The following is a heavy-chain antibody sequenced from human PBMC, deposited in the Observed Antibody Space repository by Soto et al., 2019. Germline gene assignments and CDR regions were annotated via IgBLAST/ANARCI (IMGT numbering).Heavy chain of an antibody. CDR2: ISSTTNYI. CDR1: GFTFTRYS. D-gene: IGHD1-1*01. CDR3: VREGGSLAFDS. V-gene: IGHV3-21*01. J-gene: IGHJ4*02. Sequence: LRLSCAASGFTFTRYSMNWVRQAPGKGLEWVSSISSTTNYIYYGDSVKGRFAVSRDNAKKSLSLQMNNLRVEDTAVYYCVREGGSLAFDSWGQGTLVTVSS.